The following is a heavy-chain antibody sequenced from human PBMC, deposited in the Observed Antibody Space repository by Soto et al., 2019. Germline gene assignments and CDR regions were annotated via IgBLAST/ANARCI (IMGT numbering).Heavy chain of an antibody. D-gene: IGHD5-12*01. CDR2: INPNSGGT. CDR1: GYTFTGYY. J-gene: IGHJ4*02. CDR3: VKSRGGNNFDFFD. V-gene: IGHV1-2*04. Sequence: ASVKVSCKASGYTFTGYYMHWVRQAPGQGLEWMGWINPNSGGTNYAQKFQGWVTMTRDTSISTAYMELSRLRSDDTAVYYCVKSRGGNNFDFFDWGQGALVTVSS.